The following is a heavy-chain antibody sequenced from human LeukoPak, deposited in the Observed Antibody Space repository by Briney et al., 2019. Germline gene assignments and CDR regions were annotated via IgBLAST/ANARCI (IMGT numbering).Heavy chain of an antibody. CDR1: GFTFDDYA. CDR2: ISGDGGST. J-gene: IGHJ4*02. V-gene: IGHV3-43*02. CDR3: AKDIHMGSSWLVFDY. D-gene: IGHD6-19*01. Sequence: GGFLRLSCAAPGFTFDDYAMHWVRQAPGKGLEWVSLISGDGGSTYYADSVKGRFTISRDNSKNSLYLQMNSLRTEDTALYYCAKDIHMGSSWLVFDYWGQGTLVTVSS.